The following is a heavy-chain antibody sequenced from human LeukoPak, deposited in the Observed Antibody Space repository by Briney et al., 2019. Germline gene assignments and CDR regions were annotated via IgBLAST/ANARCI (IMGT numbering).Heavy chain of an antibody. CDR1: GSTFSSYA. CDR2: ISYDGSNK. Sequence: PGGSLRLSCAASGSTFSSYAMHWVRRAPGKGLEWVAVISYDGSNKYYADSVKGRFTTSRDNSKNTLYLQMNSLRAEDTAVYYCATPDLADYDILTGLGYWGQGTLVTVSS. V-gene: IGHV3-30-3*01. D-gene: IGHD3-9*01. J-gene: IGHJ4*02. CDR3: ATPDLADYDILTGLGY.